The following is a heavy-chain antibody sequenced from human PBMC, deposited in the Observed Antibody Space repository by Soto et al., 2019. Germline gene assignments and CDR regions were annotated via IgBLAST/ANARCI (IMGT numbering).Heavy chain of an antibody. V-gene: IGHV1-18*01. CDR2: ISPYTGNT. J-gene: IGHJ6*02. Sequence: QVQLVQPGDEVKKPGASVKVSCKASGYIFVNYGIAWVRQAPGQGLEWMGWISPYTGNTHSATKVQGRLTMTTDTSPSTAYMDLGSLTSDDTAVYYCVMVDNYVTPTPQDVWGQGTTVTVSS. CDR3: VMVDNYVTPTPQDV. D-gene: IGHD3-16*01. CDR1: GYIFVNYG.